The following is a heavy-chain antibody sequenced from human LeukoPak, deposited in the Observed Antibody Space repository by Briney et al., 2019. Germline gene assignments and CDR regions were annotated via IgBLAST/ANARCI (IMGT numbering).Heavy chain of an antibody. CDR2: ISHRGST. V-gene: IGHV4-34*01. D-gene: IGHD3-16*01. CDR1: GGPFSGYY. J-gene: IGHJ5*02. CDR3: ARGAEDYVWGSYPNWFDP. Sequence: SETLSLTCAVYGGPFSGYYWNWIRQPPGKGLEWIGEISHRGSTNYNPSLKSRVTISVDTSRSQFSLKLSSVTAADTAVYYCARGAEDYVWGSYPNWFDPWGQGTLVTVSS.